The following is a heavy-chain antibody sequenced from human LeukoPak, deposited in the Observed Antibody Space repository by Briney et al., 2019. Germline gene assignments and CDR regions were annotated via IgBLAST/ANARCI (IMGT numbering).Heavy chain of an antibody. CDR1: GYTFTSYA. CDR3: ARPGLGELSINAFHI. Sequence: ASVKVSCKASGYTFTSYAMNWVRQAPGQGLEWMGWINTNTGNPTYAQGFTGRFVFSLDTSVSTAYLQISSLKAEDTAVYYCARPGLGELSINAFHIWGQGTMVTVSS. CDR2: INTNTGNP. J-gene: IGHJ3*02. V-gene: IGHV7-4-1*02. D-gene: IGHD3-16*02.